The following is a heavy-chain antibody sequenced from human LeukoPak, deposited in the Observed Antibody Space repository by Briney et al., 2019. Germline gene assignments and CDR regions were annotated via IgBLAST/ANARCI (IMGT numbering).Heavy chain of an antibody. J-gene: IGHJ4*02. D-gene: IGHD3-22*01. Sequence: GGSLRLSCAGSGFTVRNNYMTWVRQAPGKGLEWVANIKEDGSKKNYVDSVKGRFTISRDNAKNSLYLQMNSLRAEDTAVYYCATPLDYYDSSGYHQGGDWGQGTLVTVSS. V-gene: IGHV3-7*03. CDR3: ATPLDYYDSSGYHQGGD. CDR1: GFTVRNNY. CDR2: IKEDGSKK.